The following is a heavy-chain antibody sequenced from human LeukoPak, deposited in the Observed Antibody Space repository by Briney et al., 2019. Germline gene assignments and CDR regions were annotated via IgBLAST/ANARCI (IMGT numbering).Heavy chain of an antibody. V-gene: IGHV3-74*01. D-gene: IGHD1-26*01. CDR2: VHGDGNNI. CDR3: ARARVGDPTDY. CDR1: GFPFSSYA. J-gene: IGHJ4*02. Sequence: GGSLRLSCAASGFPFSSYAMYWVRQAPGEGLVWVTRVHGDGNNIGYADFVEGRFTISRDNAKNTLYLEMSSLRREDTAVYYCARARVGDPTDYWGQGTLVTVSS.